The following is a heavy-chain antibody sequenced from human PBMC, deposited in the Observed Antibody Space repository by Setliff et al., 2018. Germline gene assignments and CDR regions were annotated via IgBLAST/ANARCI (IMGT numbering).Heavy chain of an antibody. CDR1: GFSLSTSGVG. V-gene: IGHV2-5*02. CDR2: SYWDDDK. Sequence: SGPTLVNPTQTLTLTCTFSGFSLSTSGVGVCWIRQPPGKALEWLALSYWDDDKRYSPSLKSRLTITKDTSKNQVVLTMPNMDPVDTATYYCAQRLPKNSAGGTDAFDIWGQGTMVTVSS. CDR3: AQRLPKNSAGGTDAFDI. J-gene: IGHJ3*02. D-gene: IGHD6-13*01.